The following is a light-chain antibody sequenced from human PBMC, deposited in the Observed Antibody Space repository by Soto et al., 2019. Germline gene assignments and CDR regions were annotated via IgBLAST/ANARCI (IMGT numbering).Light chain of an antibody. J-gene: IGLJ1*01. CDR1: IVRSKN. Sequence: SYELTQPPSVSVAPGKTARITCGGNIVRSKNVHWYQQKPGLAPLLVIYYDSDRPSGIPERFSGSNSGNTATLTISRVEAGDEADYYCQVWDGSSDHYVFGTGTKLTVL. CDR2: YDS. V-gene: IGLV3-21*04. CDR3: QVWDGSSDHYV.